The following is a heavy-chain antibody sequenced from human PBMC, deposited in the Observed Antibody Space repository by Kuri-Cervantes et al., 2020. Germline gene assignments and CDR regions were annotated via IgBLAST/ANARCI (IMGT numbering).Heavy chain of an antibody. CDR1: GFTFSSYS. CDR2: ISSSSSTI. V-gene: IGHV3-48*02. J-gene: IGHJ4*02. D-gene: IGHD5-12*01. CDR3: ARGGTTIPPHFDY. Sequence: GESLKISCAASGFTFSSYSMNWVRQAPGKGLEWVSYISSSSSTIYYADSVKGRFTISRDNAKNSLYLQMNSLGDEDTAVYYCARGGTTIPPHFDYWGQGTLVTVSS.